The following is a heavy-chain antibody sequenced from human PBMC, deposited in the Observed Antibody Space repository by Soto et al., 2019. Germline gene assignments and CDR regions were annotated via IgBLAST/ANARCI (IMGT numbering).Heavy chain of an antibody. D-gene: IGHD3-9*01. CDR1: GFTFSSYD. CDR3: ARDLGTGYYNWFDP. V-gene: IGHV3-13*01. J-gene: IGHJ5*02. Sequence: GGSLRLSCAASGFTFSSYDMHWVRQATGKGLEWVSAIGTAGDTYYPGSVKGRFTISRENAKNSLYLQMNSLRAEDTAVYYCARDLGTGYYNWFDPWGQGTLVTVSS. CDR2: IGTAGDT.